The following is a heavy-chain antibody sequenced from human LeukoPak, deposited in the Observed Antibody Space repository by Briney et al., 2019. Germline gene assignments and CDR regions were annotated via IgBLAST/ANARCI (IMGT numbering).Heavy chain of an antibody. J-gene: IGHJ4*02. D-gene: IGHD3-16*01. V-gene: IGHV4-30-4*01. CDR1: GGSISSGDYY. CDR3: ARDLGVGFDY. CDR2: IYYSGST. Sequence: SETLSLTCTVSGGSISSGDYYWSWIRQPPGKGLEWIGYIYYSGSTYYNPSLKSRVTISVDTSKNQFSLKLSSVTAADTAVHYCARDLGVGFDYWGQGTLVTVSS.